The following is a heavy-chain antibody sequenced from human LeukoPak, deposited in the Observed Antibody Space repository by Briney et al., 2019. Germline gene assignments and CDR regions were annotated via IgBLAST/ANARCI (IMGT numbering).Heavy chain of an antibody. CDR3: ASTAVAAATGFDP. Sequence: SETLSLTCAVYGGSFRGYYWSWIRQPPGKGLEWIGEINHGGSTTYNPSLQSRVTISVDTSKKEISLKLTSVTAADKAVYYCASTAVAAATGFDPWGQGTLVTVSS. J-gene: IGHJ5*02. CDR1: GGSFRGYY. V-gene: IGHV4-34*01. CDR2: INHGGST. D-gene: IGHD2-15*01.